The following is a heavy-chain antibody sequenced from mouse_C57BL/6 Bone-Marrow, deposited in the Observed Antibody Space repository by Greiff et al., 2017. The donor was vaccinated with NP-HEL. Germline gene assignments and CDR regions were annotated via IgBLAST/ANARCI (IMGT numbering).Heavy chain of an antibody. Sequence: VKLQQPGAELVKPGASVKLSCTASGYTFTSYWMHWVKQRPGQGLEWIGMIHPNSGSTNYNEKFKSKATLTVDKSSSTAYMQLSSLTSEDSAVYYCAREDYGNYEAWFAYWGQGTLVTVSA. J-gene: IGHJ3*01. CDR1: GYTFTSYW. CDR2: IHPNSGST. CDR3: AREDYGNYEAWFAY. V-gene: IGHV1-64*01. D-gene: IGHD2-1*01.